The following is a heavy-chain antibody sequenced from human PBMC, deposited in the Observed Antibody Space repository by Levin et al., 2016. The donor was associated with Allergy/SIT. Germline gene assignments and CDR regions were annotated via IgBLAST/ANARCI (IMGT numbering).Heavy chain of an antibody. CDR3: AIPGESGWYTRVDY. CDR2: INPSSGGT. V-gene: IGHV1-2*02. CDR1: GYIFTGYY. D-gene: IGHD6-19*01. J-gene: IGHJ4*02. Sequence: ASVKVSCKASGYIFTGYYIHWVRQAPGQGLEWMGWINPSSGGTNYAQKFQGRVTMTRDTSISTAYMELSRLRSDDTAVYYCAIPGESGWYTRVDYWGQGTLVTVSS.